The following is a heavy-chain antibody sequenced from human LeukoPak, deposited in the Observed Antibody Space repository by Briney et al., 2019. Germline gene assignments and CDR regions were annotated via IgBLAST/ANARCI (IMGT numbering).Heavy chain of an antibody. D-gene: IGHD3-22*01. CDR3: ARANYYDTSGYSRGAFDI. CDR1: GYSISSGFY. V-gene: IGHV4-38-2*02. Sequence: SETLSLTCTVSGYSISSGFYWGWIRQPPGKGLAWIGSIFHSGSTYYNPSLKSRVTISVDTSKNQFSLNLRSVTAADTAVYYCARANYYDTSGYSRGAFDIWGQGTMVTVSS. J-gene: IGHJ3*02. CDR2: IFHSGST.